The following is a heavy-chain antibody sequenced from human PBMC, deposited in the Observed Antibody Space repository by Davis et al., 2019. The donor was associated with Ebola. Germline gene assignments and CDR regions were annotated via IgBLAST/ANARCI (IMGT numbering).Heavy chain of an antibody. J-gene: IGHJ6*02. CDR3: ARVGGSGSYYYYYGMDV. Sequence: GGSLRLSCAASGFTFSSYSMNWVRQAPGKELEWVSSISSSSSYIYYADSVKGRFTISRDNAKNSLYLQMNSLRAEDTAVYYCARVGGSGSYYYYYGMDVWGQGTTVTVSS. V-gene: IGHV3-21*01. CDR1: GFTFSSYS. D-gene: IGHD3-10*01. CDR2: ISSSSSYI.